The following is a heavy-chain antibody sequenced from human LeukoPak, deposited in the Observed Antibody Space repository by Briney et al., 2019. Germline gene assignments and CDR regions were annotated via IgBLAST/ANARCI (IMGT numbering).Heavy chain of an antibody. J-gene: IGHJ5*02. V-gene: IGHV3-7*05. CDR1: GFTFSSYW. Sequence: GGSLRLSCAASGFTFSSYWMSWVRRAPGKGLEWVANIKQDGSEKYYVDSVKGRFTISRDNAKNSLYLQMNSLRAEDTAVYHCARDSSGWYAKLNWFDPWGQGTLVTVSS. D-gene: IGHD6-19*01. CDR3: ARDSSGWYAKLNWFDP. CDR2: IKQDGSEK.